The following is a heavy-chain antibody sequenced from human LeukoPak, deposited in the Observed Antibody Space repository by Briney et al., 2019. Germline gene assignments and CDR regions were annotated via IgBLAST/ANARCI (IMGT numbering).Heavy chain of an antibody. CDR2: ISGSGGST. D-gene: IGHD6-13*01. Sequence: AGGSLRLSCATSGFTFSSYAMSWVRQAPGKGLEWVSAISGSGGSTYYADSVKGRFTISRDNSKNTLYLQMNCLRAEDTAVYYCAKAPPSIAASGTFDYWGQGTLVTVSS. J-gene: IGHJ4*02. CDR3: AKAPPSIAASGTFDY. CDR1: GFTFSSYA. V-gene: IGHV3-23*01.